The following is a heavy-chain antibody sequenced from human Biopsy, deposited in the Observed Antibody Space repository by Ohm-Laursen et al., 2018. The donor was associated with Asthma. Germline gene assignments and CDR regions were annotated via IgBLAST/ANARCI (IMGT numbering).Heavy chain of an antibody. J-gene: IGHJ4*02. CDR1: GFTFDDYA. CDR2: VSWNSGSI. CDR3: VKDIRLQLWGFDS. Sequence: RSLRLSCAASGFTFDDYAMHWVRQAPGKGLAWVSGVSWNSGSIDYADSVKGRFTISRDNAKNSLYLQMNSLRGADTALYYCVKDIRLQLWGFDSWGQGTLVTVSS. V-gene: IGHV3-9*01. D-gene: IGHD6-13*01.